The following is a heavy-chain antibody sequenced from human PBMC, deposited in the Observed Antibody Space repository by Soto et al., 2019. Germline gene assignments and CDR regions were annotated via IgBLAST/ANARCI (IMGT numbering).Heavy chain of an antibody. V-gene: IGHV3-30-3*01. Sequence: PGGSLRLSCAASGFTFSIYAMHWVRQAPGKGLEWLASISHDGNNRYYADSVKGRFTISRDNAKNSLYLEMNSLRAEDTAVYFCARDNGGDWGVGAFDIWGQGTMVTVSS. J-gene: IGHJ3*02. D-gene: IGHD2-21*02. CDR2: ISHDGNNR. CDR3: ARDNGGDWGVGAFDI. CDR1: GFTFSIYA.